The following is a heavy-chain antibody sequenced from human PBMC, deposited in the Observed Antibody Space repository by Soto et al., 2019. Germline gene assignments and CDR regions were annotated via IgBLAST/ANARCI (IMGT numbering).Heavy chain of an antibody. CDR3: ARAAAAAAFRYFDL. CDR1: GFTCDDYG. J-gene: IGHJ2*01. Sequence: EVQLVESGGGVVRPGGSLRLSCAASGFTCDDYGMSWVRQAPGKGLEWVSGIYWNGGSTAYADSVKGRFTISRDNTKNSLYLQMNSLRAEDTALYYCARAAAAAAFRYFDLWGRGNLVTVSS. CDR2: IYWNGGST. D-gene: IGHD6-25*01. V-gene: IGHV3-20*04.